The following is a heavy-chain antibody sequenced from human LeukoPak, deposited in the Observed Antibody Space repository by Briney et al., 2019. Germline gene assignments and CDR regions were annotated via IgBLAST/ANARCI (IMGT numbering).Heavy chain of an antibody. Sequence: GGSLRLSRAASGFIFPNSLMSWVRKAPGKGLEWVARIKHDGSEKYYVDSVRGRFTISRDNTMNSLYLQMSSLRAEDTAVYYCATDRGWRTSGYYLYYFEYWGQGTLVTYSS. CDR1: GFIFPNSL. CDR3: ATDRGWRTSGYYLYYFEY. CDR2: IKHDGSEK. D-gene: IGHD3-3*01. V-gene: IGHV3-7*01. J-gene: IGHJ4*02.